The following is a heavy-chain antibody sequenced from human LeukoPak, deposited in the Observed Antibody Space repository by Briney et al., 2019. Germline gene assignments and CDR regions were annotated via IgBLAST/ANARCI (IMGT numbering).Heavy chain of an antibody. CDR1: GFTFSSYA. V-gene: IGHV3-30-3*01. CDR2: ISYDGNNK. Sequence: PGGSLRLSCAASGFTFSSYAMHWVRQAPGKGLEWVAVISYDGNNKYYADSVKGRFTISRDNSKNTLYLQMNSLRAEDTAVYYCARDSYGMDVWGQGTTVTVSS. CDR3: ARDSYGMDV. J-gene: IGHJ6*02.